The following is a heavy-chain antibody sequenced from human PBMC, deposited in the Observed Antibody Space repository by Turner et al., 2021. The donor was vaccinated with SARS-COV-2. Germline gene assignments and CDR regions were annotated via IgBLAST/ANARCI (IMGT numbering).Heavy chain of an antibody. Sequence: QVQLVQSGAEVKKPGSSVKISCKASRGTFSSYPINWVRQPPGQGLEWMGRIIPILGIANYAQKFQGRATITADKSTSTDYMELSSLRSEDTAVYYGAGGGAAAFSWEVYFDYWGQGTLVTVSS. CDR2: IIPILGIA. CDR3: AGGGAAAFSWEVYFDY. V-gene: IGHV1-69*02. J-gene: IGHJ4*02. D-gene: IGHD6-13*01. CDR1: RGTFSSYP.